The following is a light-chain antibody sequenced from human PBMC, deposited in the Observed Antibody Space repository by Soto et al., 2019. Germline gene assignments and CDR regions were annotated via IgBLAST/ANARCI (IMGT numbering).Light chain of an antibody. V-gene: IGLV2-23*02. J-gene: IGLJ2*01. CDR3: CSFAKSDNIV. Sequence: QPASVSGSPGQSLTISCTGTASDVGAYNLVSWYQLHPRKPPKLMIYEVSERPSGVSNRFSGSKSGYTASLTISGVQSEDEADYYCCSFAKSDNIVFGGGTKLTVL. CDR2: EVS. CDR1: ASDVGAYNL.